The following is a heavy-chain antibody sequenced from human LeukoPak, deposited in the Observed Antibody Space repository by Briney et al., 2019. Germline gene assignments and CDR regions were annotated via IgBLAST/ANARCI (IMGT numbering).Heavy chain of an antibody. CDR1: SDSISSDSYY. Sequence: SETLSLTCTVSSDSISSDSYYCGWIRQSPGKGLEWIGAIYNSGMTYYNPSLKSRVTMSVDTSKNQFSLRLTSVTAADTAVYYCASSRSGYSSGWIHFDYWGQGTLVTVSS. J-gene: IGHJ4*02. CDR3: ASSRSGYSSGWIHFDY. D-gene: IGHD6-19*01. CDR2: IYNSGMT. V-gene: IGHV4-39*07.